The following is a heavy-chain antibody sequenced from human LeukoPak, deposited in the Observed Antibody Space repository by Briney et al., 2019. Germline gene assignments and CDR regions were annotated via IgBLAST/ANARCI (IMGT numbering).Heavy chain of an antibody. Sequence: GESLKISCKGSGYSFTSYWIGWVRQMPGKGLEWMGIIYPGDSDIRYSPSFQGQVTISVDKSISTAYLQWSSLKASDTAMYYCARHNYDFWSGYYTGWYFDYWGQRTLVTVSS. CDR3: ARHNYDFWSGYYTGWYFDY. CDR1: GYSFTSYW. D-gene: IGHD3-3*01. J-gene: IGHJ4*02. V-gene: IGHV5-51*01. CDR2: IYPGDSDI.